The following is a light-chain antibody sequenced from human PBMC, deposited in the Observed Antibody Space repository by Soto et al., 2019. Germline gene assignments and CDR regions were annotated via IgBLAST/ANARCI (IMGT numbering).Light chain of an antibody. V-gene: IGKV1-39*01. Sequence: DIQMTQSPSSLSASVGDRVTITCRASQSISSYLNWYQQKPGKAPKLLIYAASSLQSGVPSRFXXXXXXXXXXXXXXSLQPEDFATYYCQQSYSTPATFGQGTRLEIK. CDR3: QQSYSTPAT. J-gene: IGKJ5*01. CDR1: QSISSY. CDR2: AAS.